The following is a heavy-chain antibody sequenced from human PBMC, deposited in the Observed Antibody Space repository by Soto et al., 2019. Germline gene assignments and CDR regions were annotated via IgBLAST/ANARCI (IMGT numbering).Heavy chain of an antibody. V-gene: IGHV5-51*01. CDR2: IYPGDSDT. Sequence: GESLKISCKGSGYSFTSYWIGWVRQMPGKGLEWMGIIYPGDSDTRYSPSFQGQVTFSADKSISTAYLHLNNLKASDTAMYYCSRRLAFWGQGTMVTVSS. J-gene: IGHJ3*01. CDR3: SRRLAF. CDR1: GYSFTSYW.